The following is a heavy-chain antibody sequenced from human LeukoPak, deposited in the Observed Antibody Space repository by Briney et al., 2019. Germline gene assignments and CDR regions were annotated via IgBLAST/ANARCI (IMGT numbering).Heavy chain of an antibody. CDR1: GFTFSIYA. CDR3: AKVPRTGGSCLYV. Sequence: PGGSLRLSCAASGFTFSIYAMSWVRQAPGKGLEWVSGISGSGGSTYYADSVKGRFTISRDNSKNTLYLQMNSLRAEDTAVYYCAKVPRTGGSCLYVWGQGTLVTVSS. J-gene: IGHJ4*02. D-gene: IGHD2-15*01. CDR2: ISGSGGST. V-gene: IGHV3-23*01.